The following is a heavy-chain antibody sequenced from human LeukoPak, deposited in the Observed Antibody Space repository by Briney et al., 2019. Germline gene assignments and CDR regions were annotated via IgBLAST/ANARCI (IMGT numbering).Heavy chain of an antibody. CDR1: GFPFTKFA. D-gene: IGHD1-26*01. CDR3: AKVGGSYDFEYFQH. V-gene: IGHV3-23*01. J-gene: IGHJ1*01. Sequence: GGSLRLSCAGSGFPFTKFAMTWVRQAPGKGLEWVSSMGPTGDTYYLASVKGRFTISRDNSKNTLYLQMNSLRAEDTAVYYCAKVGGSYDFEYFQHWGQGTLVTVSS. CDR2: MGPTGDT.